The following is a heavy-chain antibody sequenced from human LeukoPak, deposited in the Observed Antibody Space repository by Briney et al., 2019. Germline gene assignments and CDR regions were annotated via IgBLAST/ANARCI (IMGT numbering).Heavy chain of an antibody. CDR2: ISGSGGST. D-gene: IGHD3-10*01. CDR3: ATVNYYGSGRGYFDY. CDR1: GFTFSSYA. J-gene: IGHJ4*02. V-gene: IGHV3-23*01. Sequence: GGSLRLSCAASGFTFSSYAMGWVRQAPGKGLEWVSVISGSGGSTYYADSVKGRFTISRDNSKNTLYLQMNSLRGEDTAINYCATVNYYGSGRGYFDYWGQGTLVTVSS.